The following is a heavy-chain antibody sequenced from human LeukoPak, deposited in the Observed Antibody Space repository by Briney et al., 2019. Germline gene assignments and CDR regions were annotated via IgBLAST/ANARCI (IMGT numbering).Heavy chain of an antibody. CDR3: ARDISAPGRYYYYYGMDV. V-gene: IGHV1-18*01. J-gene: IGHJ6*02. D-gene: IGHD6-6*01. Sequence: ASVKVSCKASGYTFTSYGISWVRQAPGQGLEWMGWISAYNGNTNYAQKLQGRVTMTTDTSTSTAYMELRSLRSDDTAVYYCARDISAPGRYYYYYGMDVWGQGTTVTVSS. CDR2: ISAYNGNT. CDR1: GYTFTSYG.